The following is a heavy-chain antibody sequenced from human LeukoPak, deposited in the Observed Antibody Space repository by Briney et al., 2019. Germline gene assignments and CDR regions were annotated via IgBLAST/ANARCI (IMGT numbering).Heavy chain of an antibody. V-gene: IGHV1-18*01. CDR2: ISTYNGDT. CDR3: VRDPSNTSGWYIYFDY. J-gene: IGHJ4*02. Sequence: ASVTVSCKPSGYTFTKYAISWVRQAPGQGLEWMGWISTYNGDTKYAQKFQGRVTLTKDTPTSTAYMDLRSLRSDDTAVYYCVRDPSNTSGWYIYFDYWGQGTLVTVSS. CDR1: GYTFTKYA. D-gene: IGHD6-19*01.